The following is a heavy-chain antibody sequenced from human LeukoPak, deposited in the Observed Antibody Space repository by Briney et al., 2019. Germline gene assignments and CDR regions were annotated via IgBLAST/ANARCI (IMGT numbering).Heavy chain of an antibody. CDR2: IKQDGSEK. Sequence: GGSLRLSCAASGFTFSSYWMSWVRQAPGKGLEWVANIKQDGSEKYYVDSVKGRFTISRDNAKNSLYLQMNSLRAEDTAVYYCARDAALGIAVAGDWDYYGMDVWGKGTTVTVSS. CDR3: ARDAALGIAVAGDWDYYGMDV. J-gene: IGHJ6*04. V-gene: IGHV3-7*03. CDR1: GFTFSSYW. D-gene: IGHD6-19*01.